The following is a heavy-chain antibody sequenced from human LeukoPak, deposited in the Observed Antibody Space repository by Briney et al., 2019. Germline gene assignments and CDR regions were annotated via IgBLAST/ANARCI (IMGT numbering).Heavy chain of an antibody. CDR3: AREKDYYDSPGYFDY. V-gene: IGHV3-23*01. Sequence: PGQSLRLSCDASGFSINTYTMYWVRQAPGQGLEWVSGIRNSDGMTYYADSVKGRFTISRDNSKNTLYLQMNSLRAEDTAVYYCAREKDYYDSPGYFDYWGQGTLVTVSS. D-gene: IGHD3-22*01. J-gene: IGHJ4*02. CDR2: IRNSDGMT. CDR1: GFSINTYT.